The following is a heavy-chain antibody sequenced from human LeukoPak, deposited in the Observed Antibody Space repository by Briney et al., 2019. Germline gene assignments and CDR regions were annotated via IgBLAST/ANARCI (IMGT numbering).Heavy chain of an antibody. J-gene: IGHJ6*02. D-gene: IGHD1-26*01. CDR1: GGSVRTDGSY. V-gene: IGHV4-39*02. CDR2: IYIDGIT. CDR3: ARLFTRAWEYRYGMDV. Sequence: SETLSLTCTVSGGSVRTDGSYWAWIRQPPGKGLEWIGSIYIDGITHYNSSLQSRVTLSIDTSKNHFSLRLTSVTAADTAVFYCARLFTRAWEYRYGMDVWGQGTAVTVSS.